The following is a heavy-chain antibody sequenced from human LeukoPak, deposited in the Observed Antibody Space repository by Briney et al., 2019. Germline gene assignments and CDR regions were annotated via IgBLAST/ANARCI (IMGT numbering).Heavy chain of an antibody. CDR2: INTNTGNP. D-gene: IGHD2-8*01. J-gene: IGHJ6*02. V-gene: IGHV7-4-1*02. Sequence: ASVKVSCKAPGYTFTSSALNWVRQAPGQGLEWMGWINTNTGNPTYAQGFTGRFVFSLDTSVSTAYLQISSLKAEDTAVYYCARDTNYYGMDVWGQGTTVTVSS. CDR1: GYTFTSSA. CDR3: ARDTNYYGMDV.